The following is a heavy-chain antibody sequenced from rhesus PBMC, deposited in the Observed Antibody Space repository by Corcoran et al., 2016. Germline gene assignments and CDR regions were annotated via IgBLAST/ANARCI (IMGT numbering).Heavy chain of an antibody. D-gene: IGHD6-19*01. CDR2: ISGNSGST. CDR3: DAEFVF. V-gene: IGHV4-80*01. J-gene: IGHJ4*01. CDR1: GGSISSYW. Sequence: QVQLQESGPGLVKPSETLSLTCAVSGGSISSYWWTWIRQSPGKGLEWMGEISGNSGSTNYNPYLKSRVTIAKDASKNQFSLKRNSVTAADTAVYYCDAEFVFWGQGVLVTVSS.